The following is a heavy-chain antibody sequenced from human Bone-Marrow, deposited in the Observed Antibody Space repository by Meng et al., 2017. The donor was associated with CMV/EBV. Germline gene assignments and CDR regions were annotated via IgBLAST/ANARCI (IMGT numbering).Heavy chain of an antibody. V-gene: IGHV1-18*01. Sequence: ASVKVSCKASGYTFTSYGISWVRQAPGQGLEWMGWISAYNGNTNYAQKFQGRVTITTDESTSTAYMELSSLRSEDTAVYYCARDKFIVVPAAIGGNWNWKGENYYYYYGMDVWGQGTTVTVSS. CDR2: ISAYNGNT. CDR1: GYTFTSYG. J-gene: IGHJ6*02. CDR3: ARDKFIVVPAAIGGNWNWKGENYYYYYGMDV. D-gene: IGHD2-2*02.